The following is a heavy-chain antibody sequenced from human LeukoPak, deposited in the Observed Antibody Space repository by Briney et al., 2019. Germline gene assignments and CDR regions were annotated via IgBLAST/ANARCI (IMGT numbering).Heavy chain of an antibody. CDR2: ISGSGDIT. J-gene: IGHJ4*02. CDR3: VRGGSQPITLHVFDY. CDR1: GYTFRSYA. D-gene: IGHD3-10*01. V-gene: IGHV3-23*01. Sequence: PGGSLRLSCGASGYTFRSYALGWVRQAPGKGLEWVAIISGSGDITYYADSVRGRFTISRDNSKNTMDMQMNSLRAEDTALYYCVRGGSQPITLHVFDYWGQGTLVTVSS.